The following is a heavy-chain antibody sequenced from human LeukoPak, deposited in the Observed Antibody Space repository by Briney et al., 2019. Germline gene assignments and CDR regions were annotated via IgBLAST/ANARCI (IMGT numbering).Heavy chain of an antibody. CDR3: ARDRSRWLLSWFDP. CDR1: GGSINTYY. J-gene: IGHJ5*02. V-gene: IGHV4-59*12. CDR2: ISYSGST. D-gene: IGHD3-22*01. Sequence: SETLSLTCTVSGGSINTYYWNWIRQPPGKGLEWIGDISYSGSTNYNPSLKSRVTISVDKSKNQFSLKLSSVTAADTAVYYCARDRSRWLLSWFDPWGQGTLVTVSS.